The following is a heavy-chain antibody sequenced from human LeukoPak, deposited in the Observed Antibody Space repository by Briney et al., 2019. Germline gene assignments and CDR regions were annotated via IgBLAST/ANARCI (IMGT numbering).Heavy chain of an antibody. CDR3: ARPHGSSLPRVFDY. CDR2: IDPSDSYT. D-gene: IGHD6-6*01. J-gene: IGHJ4*02. CDR1: GYSFASYW. V-gene: IGHV5-10-1*01. Sequence: GESLKISCKVSGYSFASYWINWLRQMPGKGLEWMGMIDPSDSYTNYSPSFQGHVTISADKSINTAYVQWSGLKASDTAMYYCARPHGSSLPRVFDYWGQGTLVTVSS.